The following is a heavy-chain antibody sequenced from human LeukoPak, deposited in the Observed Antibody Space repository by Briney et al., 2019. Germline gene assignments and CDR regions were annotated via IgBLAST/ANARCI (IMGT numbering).Heavy chain of an antibody. V-gene: IGHV3-30*04. CDR1: GFTFSSYA. CDR2: ISYDGSNK. Sequence: GRSLRLSCAASGFTFSSYAMHWVRQAPGKGLEWVAVISYDGSNKYYADSVKGRFTISRDNSKNTLYLQMNSLRAEDTAVYYCARSYGSSGWQSDDFDYWGQGTLVTVSS. D-gene: IGHD6-19*01. CDR3: ARSYGSSGWQSDDFDY. J-gene: IGHJ4*02.